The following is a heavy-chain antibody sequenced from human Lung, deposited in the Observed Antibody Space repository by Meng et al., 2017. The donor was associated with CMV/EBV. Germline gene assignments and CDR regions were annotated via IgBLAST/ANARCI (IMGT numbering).Heavy chain of an antibody. CDR2: ININTGNP. CDR1: RYTLPSSS. J-gene: IGHJ4*02. D-gene: IGHD6-19*01. Sequence: QVQLLLSGSQVTKPGDSVKVSCQAARYTLPSSSMNRVRHAPGQGLEWRGWININTGNPTYAQGFTGRFVFSLDTSVSTAYLQIDSLKADDTAVYYCARGNGWRFDYWGQGTLVTVSS. CDR3: ARGNGWRFDY. V-gene: IGHV7-4-1*01.